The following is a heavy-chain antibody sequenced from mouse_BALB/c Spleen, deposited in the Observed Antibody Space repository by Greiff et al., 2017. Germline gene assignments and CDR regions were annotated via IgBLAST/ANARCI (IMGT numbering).Heavy chain of an antibody. V-gene: IGHV7-3*02. CDR2: IRNKAHGYTT. J-gene: IGHJ2*01. CDR1: GFTFTDYY. Sequence: EVMLVESGGGLVQPGGSLRLSCATSGFTFTDYYMSWVRQPPGKALEWLGFIRNKAHGYTTEYSSSVKGRFTISRDTSQSILYLQMNTLRAEDSATYYCARDWDGNYFDYWGQGTTLTVSS. CDR3: ARDWDGNYFDY. D-gene: IGHD2-1*01.